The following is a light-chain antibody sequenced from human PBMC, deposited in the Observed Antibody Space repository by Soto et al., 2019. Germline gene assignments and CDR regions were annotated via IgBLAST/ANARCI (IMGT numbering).Light chain of an antibody. J-gene: IGKJ1*01. CDR3: QQYNDWPRT. CDR2: GAS. Sequence: EIVMTQSPATLSVSPGERAALSCRASQSLNSNLAWYHQKAGQAPRLLIYGASTRATGIPARFSGSESGTEFTLTINSLQSEDFGDYYCQQYNDWPRTFGQGTKVDIK. V-gene: IGKV3-15*01. CDR1: QSLNSN.